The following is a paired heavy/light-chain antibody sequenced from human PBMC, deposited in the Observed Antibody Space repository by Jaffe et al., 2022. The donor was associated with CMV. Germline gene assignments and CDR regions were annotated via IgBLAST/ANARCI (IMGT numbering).Heavy chain of an antibody. CDR1: GGSITTFY. J-gene: IGHJ4*02. CDR3: ARGAGRAFWSAYSPPALFDY. V-gene: IGHV4-59*01. Sequence: QVQLQESGPGLVKPSETLSLTCTVSGGSITTFYWGWVRQSPGKGLECIGYIYHTGNTYYIPSLKSRATISMDTSNNHFSLELRSVTSADTAVYYCARGAGRAFWSAYSPPALFDYWGQGALVTVSS. D-gene: IGHD3-3*01. CDR2: IYHTGNT.
Light chain of an antibody. V-gene: IGKV1-33*01. Sequence: DIQMTQSPSSLSASVGDRVTITCQASQDIGIYLNWYQQKPGKAPKVLIYDATNLETGVPSRFSGSMSGTVFTFIINSLQPEDIATYYCQQYDHIPRYTFGQGTKLEIK. CDR2: DAT. CDR1: QDIGIY. J-gene: IGKJ2*01. CDR3: QQYDHIPRYT.